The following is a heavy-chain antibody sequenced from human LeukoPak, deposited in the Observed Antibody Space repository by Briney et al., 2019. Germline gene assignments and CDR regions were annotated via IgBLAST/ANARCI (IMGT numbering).Heavy chain of an antibody. J-gene: IGHJ5*02. V-gene: IGHV3-23*01. CDR2: LSGTRGTT. D-gene: IGHD2-15*01. CDR1: GFTFSSYA. CDR3: AKDYSPGGAQFSWFDP. Sequence: GGSLRLSCAASGFTFSSYAMSWVRQAPGKGLEWVSTLSGTRGTTYYADSVKGRFTISRDNSKNTLYLQMNGLRAEDTAVYYCAKDYSPGGAQFSWFDPWGQGTLVTVSS.